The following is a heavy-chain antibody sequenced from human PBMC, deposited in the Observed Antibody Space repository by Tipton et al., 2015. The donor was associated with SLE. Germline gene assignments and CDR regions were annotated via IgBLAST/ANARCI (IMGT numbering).Heavy chain of an antibody. V-gene: IGHV4-59*01. CDR3: ARSRETYDLGGVFDF. J-gene: IGHJ4*02. Sequence: GLVKPSETLSLTCTVSDVSISNYYFSWIRQPPGKGLEWIGYINYSGNTKYNLSLKTRVTMSVDTSKRQFSLNLRSVTAADTAVYYCARSRETYDLGGVFDFWGQGTLVTVSS. D-gene: IGHD3-16*01. CDR2: INYSGNT. CDR1: DVSISNYY.